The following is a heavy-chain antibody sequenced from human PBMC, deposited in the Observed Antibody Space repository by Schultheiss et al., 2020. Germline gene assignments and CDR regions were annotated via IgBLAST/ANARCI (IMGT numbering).Heavy chain of an antibody. D-gene: IGHD2-21*01. V-gene: IGHV1-2*02. CDR3: ARSISTFYGMDV. J-gene: IGHJ6*02. CDR1: GYTFTDYY. Sequence: ASVKVSCKASGYTFTDYYMHWVRQAPGQGLEWMGWINPNSGGTNYAQKLQGRVTMTTDTSTSTAYMELRSLRSDDTAVYYCARSISTFYGMDVWGQGTTVTVSS. CDR2: INPNSGGT.